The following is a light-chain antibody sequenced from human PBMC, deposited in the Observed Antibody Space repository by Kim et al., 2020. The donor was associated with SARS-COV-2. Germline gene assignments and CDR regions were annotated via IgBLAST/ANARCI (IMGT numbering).Light chain of an antibody. CDR1: SSDVGNYDL. Sequence: QSALTQPRSVSGSPGQSVTISCTGTSSDVGNYDLVSWYQQLPGTAPTLMISDVNKRPSGVPDRFSVSKSGNTASLTISGLQAEDEGDYYCCSYGGSYTWVFGGGTKVTVL. J-gene: IGLJ3*02. V-gene: IGLV2-11*01. CDR2: DVN. CDR3: CSYGGSYTWV.